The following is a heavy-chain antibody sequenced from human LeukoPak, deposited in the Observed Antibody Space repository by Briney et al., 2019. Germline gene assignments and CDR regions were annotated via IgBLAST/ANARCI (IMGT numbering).Heavy chain of an antibody. CDR2: ISWNGAYI. Sequence: GKSLRLSCATSGFTFDDYGMHWVRQPPGKGLEWISGISWNGAYIRYADSVKGRFTISRDNAKNSLYLQMNSLRAEDTALYYCARQPEYCSSTSCYPFDYWGQGTLVTVSS. CDR3: ARQPEYCSSTSCYPFDY. J-gene: IGHJ4*02. V-gene: IGHV3-9*01. CDR1: GFTFDDYG. D-gene: IGHD2-2*01.